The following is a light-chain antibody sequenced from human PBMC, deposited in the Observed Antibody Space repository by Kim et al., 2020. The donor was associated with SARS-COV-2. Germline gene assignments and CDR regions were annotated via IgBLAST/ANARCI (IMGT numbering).Light chain of an antibody. CDR2: GNS. J-gene: IGLJ2*01. CDR3: QSYDSSLSGSV. V-gene: IGLV1-40*01. Sequence: QSVLTQPPSVSGAPGQRVTISCTWSSSNIGAGYDVHWYQQLPGTAPKLLIYGNSNRPSGVPDRFSGSKSGTSASLAITGLQAEDEADYYCQSYDSSLSGSVFGGGTQLTAL. CDR1: SSNIGAGYD.